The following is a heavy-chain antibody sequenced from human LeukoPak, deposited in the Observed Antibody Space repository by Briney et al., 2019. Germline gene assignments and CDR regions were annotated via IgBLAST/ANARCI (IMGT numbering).Heavy chain of an antibody. D-gene: IGHD1-14*01. Sequence: ASVKVSCKASGYTFTRYDINWVRQATGQGLEWVGWMNPNSGNTGYAQKFQGRVTMTRNTSISTAYMELSSLRSEDTAVYYCARGQVTGRNKNWFDPWGQGTLVTVSS. V-gene: IGHV1-8*01. CDR2: MNPNSGNT. CDR1: GYTFTRYD. CDR3: ARGQVTGRNKNWFDP. J-gene: IGHJ5*02.